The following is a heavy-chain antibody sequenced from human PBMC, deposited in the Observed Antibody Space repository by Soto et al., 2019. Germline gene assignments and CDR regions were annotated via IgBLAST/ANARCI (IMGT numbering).Heavy chain of an antibody. CDR1: GGSISSGGYY. CDR2: IYYSGST. D-gene: IGHD2-21*02. CDR3: ARDPVVTPLWFDP. Sequence: PSETLSLTCTVSGGSISSGGYYWSWIRQHPGKGLEWIGYIYYSGSTYYNPSLKSRVTISVDTSKNQFSLKLSSVTAADTAVYYCARDPVVTPLWFDPWGQGTLVTVSS. J-gene: IGHJ5*02. V-gene: IGHV4-31*03.